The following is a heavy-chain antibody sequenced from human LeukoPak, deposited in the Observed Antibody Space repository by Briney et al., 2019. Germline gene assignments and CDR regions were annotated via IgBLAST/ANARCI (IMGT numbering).Heavy chain of an antibody. J-gene: IGHJ6*03. CDR2: IYYSGST. CDR3: ARKTWYGTAYYYYFIDV. Sequence: SETLSLTCTVSGGSISSYYWSWIRQPPGKGLEWIGYIYYSGSTNYNPSLKSRVTISVDTSKNQFSLKLSSVTATDSAIYYRARKTWYGTAYYYYFIDVWGKGTTVTVSS. CDR1: GGSISSYY. D-gene: IGHD6-13*01. V-gene: IGHV4-59*12.